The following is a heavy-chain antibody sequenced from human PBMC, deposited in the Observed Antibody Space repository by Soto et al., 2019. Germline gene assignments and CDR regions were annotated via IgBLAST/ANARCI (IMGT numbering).Heavy chain of an antibody. J-gene: IGHJ6*02. CDR1: GGSISSSIW. CDR2: VFNSGKT. CDR3: ERRQYYDLCSSYSFSNHAMDV. D-gene: IGHD3-3*01. V-gene: IGHV4-4*02. Sequence: QVQLQESGPRLVKSSGTLSLTCAVSGGSISSSIWWTWVRQPPGKGLERIGEVFNSGKTNYNASLTSRVSLSVDKSRNQFSLSLTSVTAADTAVYYCERRQYYDLCSSYSFSNHAMDVWGQGTTVTVSS.